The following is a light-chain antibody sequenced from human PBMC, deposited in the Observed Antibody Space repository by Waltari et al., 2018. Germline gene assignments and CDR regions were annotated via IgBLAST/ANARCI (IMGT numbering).Light chain of an antibody. CDR1: SSDVGGYNY. V-gene: IGLV2-8*01. J-gene: IGLJ1*01. CDR2: EVS. CDR3: SSYAGSIYV. Sequence: QSALTQPPSASGSPGQSVTIPCTGTSSDVGGYNYVTWYQQHPGKAPKLMIYEVSKRPSGVPDRFSCSKSGNKASLTVSGLQAEDEADYYCSSYAGSIYVFGTGTKVTVL.